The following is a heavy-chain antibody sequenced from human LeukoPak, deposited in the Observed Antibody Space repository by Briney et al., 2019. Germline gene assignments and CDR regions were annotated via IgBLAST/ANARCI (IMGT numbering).Heavy chain of an antibody. J-gene: IGHJ4*02. CDR1: GFTFSSYA. CDR3: ARDRNYYDSSGYHRVDY. V-gene: IGHV3-48*04. D-gene: IGHD3-22*01. Sequence: HTGGSLRLSCAVSGFTFSSYAMSWVRQAPGKGLEWVSYISSSGITIYYADSVKGRFTISRDNAKNSLYLQMNSLRAEDTAVYYCARDRNYYDSSGYHRVDYWGQGTLVTVSS. CDR2: ISSSGITI.